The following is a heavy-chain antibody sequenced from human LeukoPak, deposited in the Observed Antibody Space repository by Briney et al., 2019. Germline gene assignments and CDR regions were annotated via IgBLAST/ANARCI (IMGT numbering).Heavy chain of an antibody. Sequence: SETLSLTCTVSGGSISSSSYYWSWIRQPAGKGLEWIGRIYTSGSTNYNPSLKSRVTISVDTSKNQFSLKLSSVTAADTAVYYCARDRSGDYGDYEYYFDYWGQGTLVTVSS. J-gene: IGHJ4*02. V-gene: IGHV4-61*02. CDR3: ARDRSGDYGDYEYYFDY. CDR2: IYTSGST. D-gene: IGHD4-17*01. CDR1: GGSISSSSYY.